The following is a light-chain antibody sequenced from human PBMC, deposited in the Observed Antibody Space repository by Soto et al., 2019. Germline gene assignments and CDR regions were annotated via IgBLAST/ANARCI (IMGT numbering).Light chain of an antibody. V-gene: IGLV2-14*01. CDR3: CSYTTNNTWV. CDR1: NSDVGAYDY. CDR2: EVN. Sequence: QSALTQPASVSGSPGQSITISCTETNSDVGAYDYVSWYQEHPGKAPKLIIYEVNDRPSGVSTRFSASKSDNTASLTISGLQPDDEADYFCCSYTTNNTWVFGGGTKVTVL. J-gene: IGLJ3*02.